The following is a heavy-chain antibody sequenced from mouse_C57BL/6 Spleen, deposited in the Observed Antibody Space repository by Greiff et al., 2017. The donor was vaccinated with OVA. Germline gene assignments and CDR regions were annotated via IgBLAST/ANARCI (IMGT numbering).Heavy chain of an antibody. V-gene: IGHV1-4*01. CDR1: GYTFTSYT. J-gene: IGHJ3*01. Sequence: VQGVESGAELARPGASVKMSCKASGYTFTSYTMHWVKQRPGQGLEWIGYINPSSGYTKYNQKFKDKATLTADKSSSTAYMQLSSLTSEDSAVYYCARDSLWSFAYWGQGTLVTVSA. D-gene: IGHD1-1*02. CDR3: ARDSLWSFAY. CDR2: INPSSGYT.